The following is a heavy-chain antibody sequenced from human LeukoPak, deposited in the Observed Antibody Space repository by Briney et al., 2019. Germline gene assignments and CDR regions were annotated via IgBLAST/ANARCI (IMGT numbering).Heavy chain of an antibody. Sequence: SETLSLTCTVSGGSISSGGYYWGWIRQHPGKGLEWIGYIYYSGSTYYNPSLKSRVTISVDTSKNQFSLKLSSVTAADTAVYYCARDRISYYDILTGYPGYFDYWGQGTLVTVSS. CDR3: ARDRISYYDILTGYPGYFDY. D-gene: IGHD3-9*01. V-gene: IGHV4-31*03. CDR1: GGSISSGGYY. J-gene: IGHJ4*02. CDR2: IYYSGST.